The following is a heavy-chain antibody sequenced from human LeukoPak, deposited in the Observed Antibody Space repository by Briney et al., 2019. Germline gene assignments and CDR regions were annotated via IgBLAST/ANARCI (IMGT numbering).Heavy chain of an antibody. CDR2: IYYSGST. J-gene: IGHJ6*03. D-gene: IGHD1-1*01. CDR3: ARAPGTYYYYFMDV. V-gene: IGHV4-59*01. CDR1: GGSISSYY. Sequence: SETLSLTCTVSGGSISSYYWSWIRQPPGKGLEWIGYIYYSGSTNYNPSLKSRVTISVDTSKNQFSLKLSSVTAADTAVYYYARAPGTYYYYFMDVWGKGTTVTVSS.